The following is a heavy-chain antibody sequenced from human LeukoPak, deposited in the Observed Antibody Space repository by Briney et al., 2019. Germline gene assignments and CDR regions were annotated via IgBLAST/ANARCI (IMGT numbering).Heavy chain of an antibody. Sequence: PSETLSLTCTVSGYSISSGYYWGWIRQPPGKGLEWIGSIYHSGSTYYNPSLKSRVTISVDTSKNQFSLKLSSVTAADTAVYYCATTNFHAFDIWGQGTKVTVSS. D-gene: IGHD4/OR15-4a*01. CDR2: IYHSGST. V-gene: IGHV4-38-2*02. J-gene: IGHJ3*02. CDR3: ATTNFHAFDI. CDR1: GYSISSGYY.